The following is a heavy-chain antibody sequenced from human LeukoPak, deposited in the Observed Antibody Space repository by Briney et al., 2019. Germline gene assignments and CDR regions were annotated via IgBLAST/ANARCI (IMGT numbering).Heavy chain of an antibody. CDR1: GFTFSSYA. V-gene: IGHV3-74*01. J-gene: IGHJ4*02. Sequence: GESLRLSCAASGFTFSSYAMHWVRQAPGKGLEWVSRINHDGSSTNYADSVKGRFTISRDNAKNTVYLQMNSLRAEDTAVYYCVRDWGYDSSGYWQKYFDTWGQGTLVTVSS. D-gene: IGHD3-22*01. CDR2: INHDGSST. CDR3: VRDWGYDSSGYWQKYFDT.